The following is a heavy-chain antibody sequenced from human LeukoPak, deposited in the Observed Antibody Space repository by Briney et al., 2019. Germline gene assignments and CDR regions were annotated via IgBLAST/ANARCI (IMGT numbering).Heavy chain of an antibody. CDR2: INNDGSST. Sequence: GGSLRLSCAASGFTFSSYWMHWVRQAPGKGLVWVSRINNDGSSTSYADSVKGRFTISRDNAKNTPYLQMNSLRAEDTAVYYCARWGVWGSYRPIDYWGQGSLVTVSS. CDR3: ARWGVWGSYRPIDY. CDR1: GFTFSSYW. J-gene: IGHJ4*02. V-gene: IGHV3-74*01. D-gene: IGHD3-16*02.